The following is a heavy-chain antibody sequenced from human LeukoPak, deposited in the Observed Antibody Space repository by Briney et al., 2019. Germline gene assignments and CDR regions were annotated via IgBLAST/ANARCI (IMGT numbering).Heavy chain of an antibody. V-gene: IGHV4-34*01. CDR1: GGSFSGYY. Sequence: PSETLSLTCAVYGGSFSGYYWSWIRQPPGKGLEWIGEINHRGSTNYNPSLKSRVTISVDTSKNQFSLKLSSVTAADTAVYYCARFRARGYSYGGSYFDYWGQGTLVTVSS. CDR3: ARFRARGYSYGGSYFDY. D-gene: IGHD5-18*01. J-gene: IGHJ4*02. CDR2: INHRGST.